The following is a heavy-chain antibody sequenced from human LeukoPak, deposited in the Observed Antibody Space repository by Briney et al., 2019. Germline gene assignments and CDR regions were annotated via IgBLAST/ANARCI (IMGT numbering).Heavy chain of an antibody. Sequence: GGSLRLSCAASGFTFSSYSMNWVRQAPGKGLEWVASISSSSSYIYYADSVKGPFTISRDNAKNSLYLQMNSLRAEDTAVYYCARGGSALNWFDPWGRGTLVTVSS. V-gene: IGHV3-21*01. CDR1: GFTFSSYS. J-gene: IGHJ5*02. CDR3: ARGGSALNWFDP. D-gene: IGHD2-15*01. CDR2: ISSSSSYI.